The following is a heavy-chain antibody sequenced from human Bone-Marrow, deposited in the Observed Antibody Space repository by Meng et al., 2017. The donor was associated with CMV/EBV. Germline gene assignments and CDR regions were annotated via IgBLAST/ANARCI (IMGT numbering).Heavy chain of an antibody. D-gene: IGHD3-10*01. Sequence: GGSLRLSCVASGFTFSSYTINWVRQAPGKGLEWVSSISGSSSYIYYADSVKGRFTISRDNAKNSLYLQMNSLRAEDTAVYYCAKLGVRGGVYWGQGTLVTVSS. J-gene: IGHJ4*02. CDR3: AKLGVRGGVY. CDR2: ISGSSSYI. CDR1: GFTFSSYT. V-gene: IGHV3-21*01.